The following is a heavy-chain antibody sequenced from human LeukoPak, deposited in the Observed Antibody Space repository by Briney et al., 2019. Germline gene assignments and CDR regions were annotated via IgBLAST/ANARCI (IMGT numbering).Heavy chain of an antibody. V-gene: IGHV3-30*02. CDR1: GFTFSSYG. J-gene: IGHJ3*02. Sequence: PGGSLRLSCAASGFTFSSYGMHWVRQAPGKGLEWVAFIRYDGSNKYYADSVKGRFTISRDNAKNSLYLQVNSLRAEDTAVYYCARGSRLGVVKRDAFDIWGQGTMVTVSS. D-gene: IGHD3-3*01. CDR2: IRYDGSNK. CDR3: ARGSRLGVVKRDAFDI.